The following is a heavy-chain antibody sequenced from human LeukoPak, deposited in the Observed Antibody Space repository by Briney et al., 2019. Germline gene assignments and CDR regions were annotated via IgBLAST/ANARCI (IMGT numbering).Heavy chain of an antibody. J-gene: IGHJ4*02. CDR1: GFTFSSYS. D-gene: IGHD5-12*01. CDR3: ARDEVPTISLDY. Sequence: GGSLRLSCAASGFTFSSYSMNWVRQAPGKGLEWVSSISSSSSYIYYADSVKGRFTISRDNAKNSLYLQMNSLRAEDTAVYYCARDEVPTISLDYWGQGTLVTVSS. V-gene: IGHV3-21*01. CDR2: ISSSSSYI.